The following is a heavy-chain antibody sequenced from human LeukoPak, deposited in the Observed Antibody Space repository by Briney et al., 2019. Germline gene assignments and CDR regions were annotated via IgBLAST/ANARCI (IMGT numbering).Heavy chain of an antibody. D-gene: IGHD3-22*01. Sequence: SETLSLTCTVSGGSISSSSYYWGWIRQPPGKGLEWIGSIYYSGSTYYNPSLKSRVTISVDTSKNQFSLKLSSVTAADTAVYYSARRANYYDSSGNWDYWGQGTLVTVSS. CDR3: ARRANYYDSSGNWDY. J-gene: IGHJ4*02. V-gene: IGHV4-39*01. CDR1: GGSISSSSYY. CDR2: IYYSGST.